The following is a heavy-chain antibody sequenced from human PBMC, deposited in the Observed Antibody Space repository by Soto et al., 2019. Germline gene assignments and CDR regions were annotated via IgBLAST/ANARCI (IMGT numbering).Heavy chain of an antibody. D-gene: IGHD5-12*01. J-gene: IGHJ6*02. CDR3: TRHVYIVATINYYYYGMDV. V-gene: IGHV3-73*02. CDR2: IRSKANSYAT. CDR1: GFTFSGSA. Sequence: EVQLVESGGGLVQPGGSLKLSCAASGFTFSGSAMHWVRQASGKGLEWVGRIRSKANSYATAYAAWVKGRFTISRDDSKNTAYLQMNSVKTEDTAVYYCTRHVYIVATINYYYYGMDVCCQGTTVTVSS.